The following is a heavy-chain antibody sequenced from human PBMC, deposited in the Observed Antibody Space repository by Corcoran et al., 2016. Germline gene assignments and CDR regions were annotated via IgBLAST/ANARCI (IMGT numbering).Heavy chain of an antibody. J-gene: IGHJ4*02. Sequence: QVQLQQWGARLLKPSETLSLTCAVYGGSFSGYYWSWIRQPPGKGLEWIGEINHSGSTNYNPSLKSRVTISVDTSKNQFSLKLSSVTAADTAVDYCARGRIVGATKQGLDYLGQGTLVTASS. D-gene: IGHD1-26*01. V-gene: IGHV4-34*01. CDR3: ARGRIVGATKQGLDY. CDR1: GGSFSGYY. CDR2: INHSGST.